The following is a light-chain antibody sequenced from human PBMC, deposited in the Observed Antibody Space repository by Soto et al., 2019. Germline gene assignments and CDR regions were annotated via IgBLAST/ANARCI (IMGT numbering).Light chain of an antibody. CDR2: DVT. V-gene: IGLV1-40*01. CDR3: CSYAGSYTFV. Sequence: QSVLTQPPSVSGAPGQRVTISCTGNNSNLGAGYDVHWYQQLPGAAPKLMIYDVTKRPSGVPDRFSGSKSANTASLTISGLQAEDEADYYCCSYAGSYTFVFGTGTKVTVL. CDR1: NSNLGAGYD. J-gene: IGLJ1*01.